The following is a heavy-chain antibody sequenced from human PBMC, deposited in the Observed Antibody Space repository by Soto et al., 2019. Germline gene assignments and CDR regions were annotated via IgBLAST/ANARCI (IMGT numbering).Heavy chain of an antibody. J-gene: IGHJ6*02. D-gene: IGHD3-10*01. V-gene: IGHV6-1*01. CDR3: ARMVFGELLHHYYYYGMDV. CDR2: TYYRSKWYN. Sequence: SQTLSLTCAISGDSVSSNSAAWNWIRQSPSRGLEWLGRTYYRSKWYNDYAVSVKSRITINPDTSKNQFSLQVNSVTPEDTAVYYCARMVFGELLHHYYYYGMDVWGQGTTVTVSS. CDR1: GDSVSSNSAA.